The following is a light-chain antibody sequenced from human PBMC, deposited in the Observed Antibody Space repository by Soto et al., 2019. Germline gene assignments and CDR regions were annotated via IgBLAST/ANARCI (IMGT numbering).Light chain of an antibody. CDR1: ASNFGAGYD. CDR3: PSYYNRLGGLG. V-gene: IGLV1-40*01. CDR2: ETK. Sequence: QSVLTQPPSVSGAPGQRVTISCTGSASNFGAGYDVHWYQQIPGTAPKLLIFETKSRPLGVPDRFSASKFGTSASLAITGLQNEDGAHLYRPSYYNRLGGLGFGGGTKGTVL. J-gene: IGLJ3*02.